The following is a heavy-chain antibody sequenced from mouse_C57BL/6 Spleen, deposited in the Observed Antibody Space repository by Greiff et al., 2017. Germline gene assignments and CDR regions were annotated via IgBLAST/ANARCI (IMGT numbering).Heavy chain of an antibody. Sequence: QVQLQQSGAELMKPGASVKLSCTASGYTFTGYGMEWVQQTPGHGLEWIGEILPGSGSTNYTEKFKGQATFTAETSSITAYMQLSSLKTEDSAIYCGARGRVAWLAYWGQGTLVTVSA. J-gene: IGHJ3*01. CDR2: ILPGSGST. CDR1: GYTFTGYG. D-gene: IGHD1-1*02. CDR3: ARGRVAWLAY. V-gene: IGHV1-9*01.